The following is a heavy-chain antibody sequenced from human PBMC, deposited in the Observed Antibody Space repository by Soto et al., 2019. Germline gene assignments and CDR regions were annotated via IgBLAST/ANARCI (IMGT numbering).Heavy chain of an antibody. CDR2: ISSSSSTI. D-gene: IGHD2-2*01. CDR1: GFTFSSYS. CDR3: ARESAALNWFDP. Sequence: EVQLVESGGGLVQPGGSLRLSCAASGFTFSSYSMNWVRQAPGKGLEWVSYISSSSSTIYYADSVKGRFTISRDNAKNTLYLQMNSLRDEDTAVYYCARESAALNWFDPWGQGTLVTVSS. V-gene: IGHV3-48*02. J-gene: IGHJ5*02.